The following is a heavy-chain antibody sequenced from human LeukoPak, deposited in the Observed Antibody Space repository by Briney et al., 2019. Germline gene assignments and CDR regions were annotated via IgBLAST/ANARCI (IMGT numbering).Heavy chain of an antibody. J-gene: IGHJ3*01. Sequence: ASVKVSCKASGYTFTSFSVHWVRQAPGQGLEWMGIINPRSGSTSYAQKFQGRVTMTRDMSTSTVYMDLSSLRSEDTAVYYCARTLGDYVAFDLWGQGTMVPVSS. CDR2: INPRSGST. CDR1: GYTFTSFS. V-gene: IGHV1-46*01. D-gene: IGHD4-17*01. CDR3: ARTLGDYVAFDL.